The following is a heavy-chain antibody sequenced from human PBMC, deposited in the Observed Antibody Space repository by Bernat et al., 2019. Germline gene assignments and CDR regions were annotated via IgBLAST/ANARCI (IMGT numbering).Heavy chain of an antibody. D-gene: IGHD3-22*01. V-gene: IGHV3-30*18. Sequence: VRVVESGGGVVQPGRSLRRCCAASGFTFSGYGMHWGRQAPGKGLVWVAVILYDGSNKYYADSVKGRFTLSRDKSKNTLYLQMNSLRAEDTAVDYCAKDYSDSSGYYLLGDYWGQGTLVTVSS. CDR2: ILYDGSNK. CDR3: AKDYSDSSGYYLLGDY. J-gene: IGHJ4*02. CDR1: GFTFSGYG.